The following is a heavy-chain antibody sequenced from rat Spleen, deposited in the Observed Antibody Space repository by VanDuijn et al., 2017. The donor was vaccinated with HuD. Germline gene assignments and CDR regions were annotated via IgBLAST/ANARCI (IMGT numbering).Heavy chain of an antibody. D-gene: IGHD1-9*01. J-gene: IGHJ2*01. CDR3: ARVGVTTSTFDY. CDR1: GFTFNNCY. CDR2: LSSGGDTT. V-gene: IGHV5-25*01. Sequence: EVQLVESGGGLVQPGRSMKLSCAASGFTFNNCYMAWVRQAPTKGLEWVASLSSGGDTTYYRDSVKGRFTISRDNAKSTLYLQMDSLTSEDTATYYCARVGVTTSTFDYWGQGVMVTVSS.